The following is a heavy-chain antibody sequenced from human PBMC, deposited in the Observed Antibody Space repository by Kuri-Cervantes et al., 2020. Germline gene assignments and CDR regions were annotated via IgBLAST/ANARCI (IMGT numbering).Heavy chain of an antibody. D-gene: IGHD4-17*01. CDR3: ARASVDDYGDHQPPYNWFDP. CDR1: GGSIRSGYY. Sequence: SQTLSLTCAVSGGSIRSGYYWGWIRQPPGKGLEWIGSIYHSGSTYYNPSLKSRVTISVDTSKNQFSLKLSSVTAADTAVYYCARASVDDYGDHQPPYNWFDPWGQGTLVTVSS. CDR2: IYHSGST. J-gene: IGHJ5*02. V-gene: IGHV4-38-2*01.